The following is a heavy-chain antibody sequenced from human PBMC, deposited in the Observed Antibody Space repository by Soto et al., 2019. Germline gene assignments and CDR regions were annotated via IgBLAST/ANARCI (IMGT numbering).Heavy chain of an antibody. J-gene: IGHJ5*02. CDR1: GGTFSSYA. CDR3: AIRQPERWFDP. CDR2: IIPIFGTA. V-gene: IGHV1-69*05. Sequence: GASVKVSCKASGGTFSSYAISWVRQAPGQGLEWMGGIIPIFGTANYAQKFQGRVTITRDTSASTAYMELSSLRSEDTAVYYCAIRQPERWFDPWGQGTLVTVSS.